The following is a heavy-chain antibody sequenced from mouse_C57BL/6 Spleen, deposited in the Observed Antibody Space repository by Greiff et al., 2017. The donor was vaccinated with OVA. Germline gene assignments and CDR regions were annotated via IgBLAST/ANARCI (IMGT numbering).Heavy chain of an antibody. V-gene: IGHV1-85*01. Sequence: VQLQQSGPELVKPGASVKLSCKASGYTFTSYDINWVKQRPGQGLEWIGWIYPSDGSTKYNEKFKGKATLTVDQSSSSAYMELHSLTSEDSAVYFCARGLTPSMDYWGQGTSVTVSS. CDR3: ARGLTPSMDY. D-gene: IGHD3-1*01. CDR2: IYPSDGST. J-gene: IGHJ4*01. CDR1: GYTFTSYD.